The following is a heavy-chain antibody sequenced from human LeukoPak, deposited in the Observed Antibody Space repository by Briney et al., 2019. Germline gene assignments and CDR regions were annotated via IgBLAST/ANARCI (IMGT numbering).Heavy chain of an antibody. Sequence: ASVKVSCKASGYTFTSYDINWVRQATGQGLEWMGWMNPNSGNTGYAQKFQGRVTMTRDTSISTAYMELSRLRSDDTAVYYCARERDIAVAGTWGQGTLVTVSS. V-gene: IGHV1-8*01. CDR1: GYTFTSYD. CDR3: ARERDIAVAGT. D-gene: IGHD6-19*01. J-gene: IGHJ4*02. CDR2: MNPNSGNT.